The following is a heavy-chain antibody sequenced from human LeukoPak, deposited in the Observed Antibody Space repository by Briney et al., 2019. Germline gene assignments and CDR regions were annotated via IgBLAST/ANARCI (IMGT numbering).Heavy chain of an antibody. D-gene: IGHD6-19*01. CDR3: ASPYSSGPYGMDV. V-gene: IGHV1-69*04. CDR2: IIPILGIA. J-gene: IGHJ6*02. Sequence: SVKVSCKASGGTFSSYAISWVRQAPGQGLEWMGRIIPILGIANYAQKFQGRVTITADKSTSTAYMELSSLRSEDTAVYYCASPYSSGPYGMDVWGQGTTVTVSS. CDR1: GGTFSSYA.